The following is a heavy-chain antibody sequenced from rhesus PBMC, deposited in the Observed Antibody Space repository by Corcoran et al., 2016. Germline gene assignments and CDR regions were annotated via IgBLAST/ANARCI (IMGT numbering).Heavy chain of an antibody. CDR2: IKNKADGGTA. CDR1: CFTFSTYW. J-gene: IGHJ4*01. D-gene: IGHD3-22*01. Sequence: EVQLVESGGGLVQLGGSLGLSLAASCFTFSTYWLSWVRQAPGKGMDWVGRIKNKADGGTAAYAESVKGRFTISRDDSKNTLYLQMNSLKTEDTAVYYCTRGVWSDVYFDYWGQGVLVTVSS. V-gene: IGHV3-16*02. CDR3: TRGVWSDVYFDY.